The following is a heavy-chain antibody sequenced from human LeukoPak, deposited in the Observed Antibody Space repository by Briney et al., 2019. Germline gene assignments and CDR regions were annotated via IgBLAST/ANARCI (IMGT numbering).Heavy chain of an antibody. Sequence: ASVRVSCKGSGYTFTSFGISWVRQAPGQGLEWMGWISACNGNTNYAEKFQGRVTMTTVTSTSTAYMELRSLRSDDTAVYYCARERTADGYKPEDYWGQGTLVTVSS. D-gene: IGHD5-24*01. CDR2: ISACNGNT. CDR3: ARERTADGYKPEDY. J-gene: IGHJ4*02. CDR1: GYTFTSFG. V-gene: IGHV1-18*01.